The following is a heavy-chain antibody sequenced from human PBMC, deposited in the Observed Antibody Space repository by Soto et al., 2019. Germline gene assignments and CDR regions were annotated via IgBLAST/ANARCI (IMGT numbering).Heavy chain of an antibody. CDR1: GGSISTGNYY. V-gene: IGHV4-31*03. Sequence: TMSLTCTVSGGSISTGNYYWNWLRQLPGKGLEWIGNIYYIGTTSYNPSLKSRVTMSIDTSKNQFSLKLRSVVAADTAMYYCAKNETTRPWFAPWGQGTLVTVSS. CDR2: IYYIGTT. J-gene: IGHJ5*02. CDR3: AKNETTRPWFAP. D-gene: IGHD1-1*01.